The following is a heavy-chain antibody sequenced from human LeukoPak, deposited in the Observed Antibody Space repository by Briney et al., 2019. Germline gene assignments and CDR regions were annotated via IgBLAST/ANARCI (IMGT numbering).Heavy chain of an antibody. Sequence: PGGSLRLSWAASGFTLSNYWMNWVRQAPGKGLEWVANIKQDGSEKYYVDSVKGRFTISRDNAKNSLYLQMNSLRAEDTAVYYCARARFGTAGAYYGGQGTLVTVFS. CDR1: GFTLSNYW. J-gene: IGHJ4*02. V-gene: IGHV3-7*01. D-gene: IGHD1-1*01. CDR2: IKQDGSEK. CDR3: ARARFGTAGAYY.